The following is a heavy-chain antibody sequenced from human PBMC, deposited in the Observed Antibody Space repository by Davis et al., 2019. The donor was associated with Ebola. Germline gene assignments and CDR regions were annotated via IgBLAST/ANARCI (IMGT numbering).Heavy chain of an antibody. D-gene: IGHD3-22*01. J-gene: IGHJ4*02. CDR2: IWYNGSNK. CDR1: GFTFSGYA. CDR3: ARVPGDYYDRSGSPVGIDY. Sequence: PGGSLRLSCAASGFTFSGYAMHWVRQTPGKGLEWVAVIWYNGSNKFYADSVKGRFTISRDNSKNTLFLEMNSLRAEDTAVYYCARVPGDYYDRSGSPVGIDYWGQGTLVTVTS. V-gene: IGHV3-33*01.